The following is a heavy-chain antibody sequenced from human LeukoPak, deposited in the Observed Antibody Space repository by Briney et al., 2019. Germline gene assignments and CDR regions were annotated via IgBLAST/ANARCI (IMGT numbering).Heavy chain of an antibody. D-gene: IGHD6-19*01. Sequence: GGSLRLSCAASGFTFRDYAMHWVRQAPGKGLEWVALISWDSGNSYYADSVKGRFTIARDNSKNSLSLQMNSLRPEDTALYYCAKGPGAAVAKRYIQHWGQGTLVTVSS. CDR2: ISWDSGNS. V-gene: IGHV3-43D*03. CDR3: AKGPGAAVAKRYIQH. J-gene: IGHJ1*01. CDR1: GFTFRDYA.